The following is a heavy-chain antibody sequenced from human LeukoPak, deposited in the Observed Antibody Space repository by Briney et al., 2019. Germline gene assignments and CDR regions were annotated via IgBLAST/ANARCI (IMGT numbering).Heavy chain of an antibody. J-gene: IGHJ4*02. CDR2: IYYSGST. D-gene: IGHD2-2*01. CDR1: GGSIRNYY. CDR3: ARDLRGTSCYDY. Sequence: SETLSLTCTVSGGSIRNYYWSWIRQPPGKGLEWIGYIYYSGSTNYNPSLKSRVTISVDTSKNQFSLILSSVTAADTAVYYCARDLRGTSCYDYWGPGTLVTVSS. V-gene: IGHV4-59*01.